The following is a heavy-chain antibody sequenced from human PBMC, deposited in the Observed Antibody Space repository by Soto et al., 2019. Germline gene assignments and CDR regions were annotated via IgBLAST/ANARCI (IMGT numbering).Heavy chain of an antibody. J-gene: IGHJ4*02. D-gene: IGHD2-15*01. V-gene: IGHV3-23*01. CDR2: ISGSGGST. CDR3: AKDKDTTFSPQDY. CDR1: GFTFTTYA. Sequence: EVQLLESGGDLVQPGGSLRLSCAASGFTFTTYAMTWVRQAPGKGLEWVSVISGSGGSTYYADSVKGRFTISRDNSKNTLYLQMNSLRAEDTAVYYCAKDKDTTFSPQDYWGQGTLVTVSS.